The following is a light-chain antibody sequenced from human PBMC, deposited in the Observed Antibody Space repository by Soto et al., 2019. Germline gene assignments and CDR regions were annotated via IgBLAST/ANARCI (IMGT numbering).Light chain of an antibody. CDR3: SASTTTFCLV. CDR1: SGDVGGYNY. V-gene: IGLV2-14*01. J-gene: IGLJ2*01. CDR2: DVN. Sequence: QSVLTQPASVSGSPGQSITISCTGSSGDVGGYNYVSWYQQHPGKAPKLMIYDVNIRPPGVSIRFSGSKSGSTASLTISGLQAEDEADYYCSASTTTFCLVFGGGTKLTVL.